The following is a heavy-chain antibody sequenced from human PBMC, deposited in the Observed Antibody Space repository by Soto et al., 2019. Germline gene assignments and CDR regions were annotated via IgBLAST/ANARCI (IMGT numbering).Heavy chain of an antibody. Sequence: GGSLRLSCASSGFTFSSYGMHWVRQAPGKGLEWVAVTWYDGSNKYYADSVKGRFTISRDNSKNTLYLQMNSLRAEDTAVYYCARVVVVVAGGYAFDIWGQGTMVTV. CDR1: GFTFSSYG. V-gene: IGHV3-33*01. CDR2: TWYDGSNK. CDR3: ARVVVVVAGGYAFDI. D-gene: IGHD2-15*01. J-gene: IGHJ3*02.